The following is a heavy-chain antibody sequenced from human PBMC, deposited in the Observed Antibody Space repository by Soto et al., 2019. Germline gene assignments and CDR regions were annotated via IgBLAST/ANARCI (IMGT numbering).Heavy chain of an antibody. J-gene: IGHJ4*02. CDR3: ARDSGITIFGVVIKLYY. V-gene: IGHV4-30-2*01. CDR2: IYHSGST. Sequence: SETLSLTCTVSGGSISSGGYSWSWIRQPPGKGLEWIGYIYHSGSTYYNPSLKSRVTISVDRSKNQFSLKLSSVTAADTAVYYCARDSGITIFGVVIKLYYWGQGTLVTVSS. D-gene: IGHD3-3*01. CDR1: GGSISSGGYS.